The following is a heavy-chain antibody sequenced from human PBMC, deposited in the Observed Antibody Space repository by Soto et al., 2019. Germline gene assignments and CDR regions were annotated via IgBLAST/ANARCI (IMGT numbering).Heavy chain of an antibody. V-gene: IGHV4-31*03. J-gene: IGHJ4*02. Sequence: QVQLQESGPGLVKPSQTLSLTCTVSGGSISSGGYYWSWIRQHPGKGLEWIGYIYYSGSTYYNPSLKSRVSISVDTSKTQFSLKLSSVTAAATAVYYCAGIYSGSPGGTLRYWGQGTLVTVSS. D-gene: IGHD1-26*01. CDR2: IYYSGST. CDR1: GGSISSGGYY. CDR3: AGIYSGSPGGTLRY.